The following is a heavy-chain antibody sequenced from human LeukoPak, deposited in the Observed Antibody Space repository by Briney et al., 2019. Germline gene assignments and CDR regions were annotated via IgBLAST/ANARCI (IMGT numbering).Heavy chain of an antibody. V-gene: IGHV4-4*07. CDR3: ARGILGAAAGTGLDY. D-gene: IGHD6-13*01. J-gene: IGHJ4*02. Sequence: SETLSLTCTVSGGSISSYYWSWIRQPAGKGLEWIGRIYTSGSTNYNPSLKSRVTISVDTSKNQFSLKLSSVTAADTAVYYCARGILGAAAGTGLDYWGQGTLVTVSS. CDR2: IYTSGST. CDR1: GGSISSYY.